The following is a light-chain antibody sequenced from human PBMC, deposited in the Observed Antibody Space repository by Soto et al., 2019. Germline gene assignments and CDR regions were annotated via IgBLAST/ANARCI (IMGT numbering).Light chain of an antibody. V-gene: IGKV3-20*01. CDR3: QQYGSSPIT. Sequence: EIVLTQSPGTLSLSPGERATLSCRASQSVSSIYLGWYQQKPGQAPRLLIYGASTRATGIPARFSGSGSGTDFTLTITRLDPEDSAVYYCQQYGSSPITFGQGTRLEIK. J-gene: IGKJ5*01. CDR2: GAS. CDR1: QSVSSIY.